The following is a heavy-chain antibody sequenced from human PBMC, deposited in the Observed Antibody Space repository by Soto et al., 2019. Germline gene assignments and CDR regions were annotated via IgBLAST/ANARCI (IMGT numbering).Heavy chain of an antibody. V-gene: IGHV3-23*01. CDR3: AKYMYEYSYGYIQAFDY. Sequence: EVQLLESGGGLVQPGGSLRLSCAASGFTFSAYAMSWVRQAPGKGLEWVSGISASGGTTYYADSVKGRFTISRDNSKNTLYLQMNSLRAEDTAVYYCAKYMYEYSYGYIQAFDYWGQGTLVTVSS. D-gene: IGHD5-18*01. CDR1: GFTFSAYA. CDR2: ISASGGTT. J-gene: IGHJ4*02.